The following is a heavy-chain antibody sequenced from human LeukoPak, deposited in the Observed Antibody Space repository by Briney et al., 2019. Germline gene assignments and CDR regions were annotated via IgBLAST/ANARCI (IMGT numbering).Heavy chain of an antibody. CDR3: AASGYYFDY. J-gene: IGHJ4*02. D-gene: IGHD3-22*01. V-gene: IGHV4-59*01. Sequence: SETLSLTCAVSGYSISSYYWSWIRQPPGKGLEWIGYIYYSGSTNYNPSLKSRVTISVDTSKNQFSLKLSSVTAADTAVYYCAASGYYFDYWGQGTLVTVSS. CDR2: IYYSGST. CDR1: GYSISSYY.